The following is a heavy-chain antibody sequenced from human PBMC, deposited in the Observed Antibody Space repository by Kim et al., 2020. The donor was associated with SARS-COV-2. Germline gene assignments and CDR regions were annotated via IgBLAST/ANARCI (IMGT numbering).Heavy chain of an antibody. D-gene: IGHD3-10*01. V-gene: IGHV3-72*01. Sequence: SVKGRFTISRDDSKNSLYLQMNSLKAEDTAVYYCTRTLSDDSVRLVFFDYWGQGTPVTVSS. CDR3: TRTLSDDSVRLVFFDY. J-gene: IGHJ4*02.